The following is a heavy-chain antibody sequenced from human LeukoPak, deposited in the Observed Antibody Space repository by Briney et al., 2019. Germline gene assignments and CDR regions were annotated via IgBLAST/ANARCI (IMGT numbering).Heavy chain of an antibody. V-gene: IGHV4-4*02. CDR2: IYHSGSP. J-gene: IGHJ6*02. CDR3: AGQATVTTPEQYYYYYYGMDV. CDR1: GGSISSNNW. D-gene: IGHD4-17*01. Sequence: PSGTLSLTCAVSGGSISSNNWWGWVRQPPGKGLEWIGEIYHSGSPNYNPSLKSRVTISVDTSKNQFSLKLSSVTAADTAVYYCAGQATVTTPEQYYYYYYGMDVWGQGTTVTVSS.